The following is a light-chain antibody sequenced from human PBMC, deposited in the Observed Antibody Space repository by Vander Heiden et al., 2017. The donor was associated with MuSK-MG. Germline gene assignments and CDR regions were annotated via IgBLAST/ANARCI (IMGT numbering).Light chain of an antibody. J-gene: IGLJ2*01. CDR3: QSYDTSLSGRVV. CDR2: VNN. V-gene: IGLV1-40*01. Sequence: QSVLTQSPSVSGAPAQRVTISCTGSSPTIVAGYGVHWYQRLPGTTPQLLIFVNNNRPSGVPDLISGSTSGTSASLAITGLQAEDEADYYCQSYDTSLSGRVVFGGGTKLTVL. CDR1: SPTIVAGYG.